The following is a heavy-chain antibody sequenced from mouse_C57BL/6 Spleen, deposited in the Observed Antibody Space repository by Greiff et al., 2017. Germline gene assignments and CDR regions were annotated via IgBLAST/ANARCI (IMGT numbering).Heavy chain of an antibody. Sequence: QVQLQQSGAELVRPGASVTLSCKASGYTFTDYEMHWVKQTPVHGLEWIGAIDPENGGTAYNQKFKGKTILTADNSSSTAYMELRSLPSEDSAVYYGTRGGITTRYYVDYWGQGTTLTVSS. J-gene: IGHJ2*01. D-gene: IGHD1-1*01. V-gene: IGHV1-15*01. CDR1: GYTFTDYE. CDR3: TRGGITTRYYVDY. CDR2: IDPENGGT.